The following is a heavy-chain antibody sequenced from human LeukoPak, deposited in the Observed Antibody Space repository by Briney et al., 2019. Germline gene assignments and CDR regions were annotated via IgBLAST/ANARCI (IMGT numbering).Heavy chain of an antibody. CDR2: IYYSGST. D-gene: IGHD6-13*01. V-gene: IGHV4-30-4*01. Sequence: SETLSLTCTVSGGSISSGDYYWSWIRQPPGKGPEWIGYIYYSGSTYYNPSLKSRVTISVDTSKNQFSLKLSSVTAADTAVYYCARDDYLAAAGAGTFDYWGREPWSPSPQ. CDR1: GGSISSGDYY. CDR3: ARDDYLAAAGAGTFDY. J-gene: IGHJ4*02.